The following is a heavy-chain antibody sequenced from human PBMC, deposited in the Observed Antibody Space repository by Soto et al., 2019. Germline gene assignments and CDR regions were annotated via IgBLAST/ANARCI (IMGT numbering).Heavy chain of an antibody. Sequence: ASVKVSCKASGYTFTSYGISWVRQAPGQGLEWMGWINAYNGNTNYAQKLQGRVTMTTDTSTSTAYMELRSLRSDDTAVYYCARGTMIVHLTSYYGMHVWGQGTTVTVSS. CDR3: ARGTMIVHLTSYYGMHV. D-gene: IGHD3-22*01. CDR1: GYTFTSYG. J-gene: IGHJ6*02. CDR2: INAYNGNT. V-gene: IGHV1-18*01.